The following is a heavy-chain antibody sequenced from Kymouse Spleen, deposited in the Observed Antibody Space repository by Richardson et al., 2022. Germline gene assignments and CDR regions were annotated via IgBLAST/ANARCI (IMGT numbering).Heavy chain of an antibody. CDR2: ISYDGSNK. CDR3: AKDQGITMVRGVIPYYYYYGMDV. V-gene: IGHV3-30*18. J-gene: IGHJ6*02. Sequence: QVQLVESGGGVVQPGRSLRLSCAASGFTFSSYGMHWVRQAPGKGLEWVAVISYDGSNKYYADSVKGRFTISRDNSKNTLYLQMNSLRAEDTAVYYCAKDQGITMVRGVIPYYYYYGMDVWGQGTTVTVSS. CDR1: GFTFSSYG. D-gene: IGHD3-10*01.